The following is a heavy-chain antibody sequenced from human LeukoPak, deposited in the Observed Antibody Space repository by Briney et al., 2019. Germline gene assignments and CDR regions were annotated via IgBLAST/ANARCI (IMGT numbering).Heavy chain of an antibody. D-gene: IGHD3-16*01. CDR2: IKRKTDGETT. CDR1: GLTFSNAW. V-gene: IGHV3-15*01. J-gene: IGHJ4*02. Sequence: GESLRLSCAASGLTFSNAWMSWVRQAPGEGLEWVGRIKRKTDGETTEYVAPVKGRFTISRDDSKNTVYLQMNSLKTEDTGVYYCATASSGLFYWGQGTLVTVSS. CDR3: ATASSGLFY.